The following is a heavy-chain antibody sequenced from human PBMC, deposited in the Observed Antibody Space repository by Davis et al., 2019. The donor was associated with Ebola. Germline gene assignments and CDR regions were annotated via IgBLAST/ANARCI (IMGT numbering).Heavy chain of an antibody. Sequence: SETLSLTCTVSGGSINYHYWSWIRQPPGKGLEWIGYIYYSGSTKYNPSLKSRVTISVDTSKNQFSLKLSSVTAADTAVYYCATLSGWIHYWGQGTLVTVSS. J-gene: IGHJ4*02. V-gene: IGHV4-59*08. CDR3: ATLSGWIHY. CDR1: GGSINYHY. D-gene: IGHD6-19*01. CDR2: IYYSGST.